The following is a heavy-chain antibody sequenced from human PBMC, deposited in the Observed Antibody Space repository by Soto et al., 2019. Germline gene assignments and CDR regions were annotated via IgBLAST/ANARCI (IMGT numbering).Heavy chain of an antibody. Sequence: QVQLQESGPRLVKPSGSLSLTCGVSGGTVASSHWWSWVRQSPGGGLEWIGNVYHNGDTNFNPSLQSRVTISVDKSNNQSSLILNSLTAADTAVYFCARERVTAGGNNYFDPWGPGTLVTVSS. CDR2: VYHNGDT. D-gene: IGHD2-21*02. J-gene: IGHJ5*02. CDR1: GGTVASSHW. CDR3: ARERVTAGGNNYFDP. V-gene: IGHV4-4*02.